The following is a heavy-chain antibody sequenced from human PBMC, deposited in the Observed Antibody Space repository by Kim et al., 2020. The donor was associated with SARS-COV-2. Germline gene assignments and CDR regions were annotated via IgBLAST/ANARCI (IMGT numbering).Heavy chain of an antibody. CDR1: NASIISGVYY. CDR2: IHYTGTT. Sequence: SETLSLTCTVSNASIISGVYYWSWIRQHPGKGLEWIGYIHYTGTTYYHPSLKSRVTMSVDTSKNQFSLNLNSVTAADTAVYYCARATPYYYDPSTDYY. D-gene: IGHD3-22*01. CDR3: ARATPYYYDPSTDYY. J-gene: IGHJ6*01. V-gene: IGHV4-31*03.